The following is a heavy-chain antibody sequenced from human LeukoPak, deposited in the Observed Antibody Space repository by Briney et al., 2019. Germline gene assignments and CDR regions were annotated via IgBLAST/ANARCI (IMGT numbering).Heavy chain of an antibody. CDR2: ISDSGGSR. CDR3: ARGGYSHYDY. CDR1: GLTFSRYA. J-gene: IGHJ4*02. D-gene: IGHD6-13*01. Sequence: GGSLRLSCAASGLTFSRYAMSWVRQAPGKGLEWVSGISDSGGSRYYADSVKGRFTISRDNAKNSLYLQMSSLRGEDTAVYYCARGGYSHYDYWGPGTLVTVSS. V-gene: IGHV3-23*01.